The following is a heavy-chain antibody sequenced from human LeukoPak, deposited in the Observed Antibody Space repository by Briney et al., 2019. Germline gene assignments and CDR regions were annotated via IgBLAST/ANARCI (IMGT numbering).Heavy chain of an antibody. J-gene: IGHJ6*03. CDR1: GGSISSGGYY. Sequence: SQTLSLTCTVSGGSISSGGYYWSWIRQHPGKGLEWIGSIYYSGSTYYNPSLKSRVTISVDTSKNQFSLKLSSVTAADTAVYYCARGVVPAAIGDYYMDVWGKGTTVTVSS. V-gene: IGHV4-31*03. CDR3: ARGVVPAAIGDYYMDV. D-gene: IGHD2-2*01. CDR2: IYYSGST.